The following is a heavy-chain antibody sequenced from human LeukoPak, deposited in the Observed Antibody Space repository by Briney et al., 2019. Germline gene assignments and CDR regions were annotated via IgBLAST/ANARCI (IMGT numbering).Heavy chain of an antibody. D-gene: IGHD3-22*01. J-gene: IGHJ4*02. V-gene: IGHV5-51*01. Sequence: GESLKISCKGSGYSFTSYWIGWVRQMPGKGLEWMGIIYPGDSDTRYSPSFQGQVTISADKSISTAYLQWSNLKASDTAMYYCARQAYYDSSGYSTIEDYWGQGTLVTVSS. CDR3: ARQAYYDSSGYSTIEDY. CDR2: IYPGDSDT. CDR1: GYSFTSYW.